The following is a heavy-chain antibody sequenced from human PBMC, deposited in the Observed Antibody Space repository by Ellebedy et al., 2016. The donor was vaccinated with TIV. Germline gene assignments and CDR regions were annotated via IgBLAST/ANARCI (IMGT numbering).Heavy chain of an antibody. CDR2: ITWNSESI. D-gene: IGHD3-16*01. V-gene: IGHV3-48*01. CDR1: GFMFSTHS. CDR3: ASDGVGALPGDVFDI. Sequence: PGGSLRLSCAASGFMFSTHSMNWVRQAPGKGLEWISHITWNSESIYYADSVKGRFTISRDNAKNSVDLQMSSLRAEDTAVYYCASDGVGALPGDVFDIWGLGTMVTVSS. J-gene: IGHJ3*02.